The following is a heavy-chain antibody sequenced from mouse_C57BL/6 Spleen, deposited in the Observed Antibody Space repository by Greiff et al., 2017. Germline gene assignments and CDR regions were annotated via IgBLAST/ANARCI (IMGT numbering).Heavy chain of an antibody. D-gene: IGHD1-1*01. CDR1: GYTFTSYW. V-gene: IGHV1-74*01. Sequence: QVQLKQPGAELVKPGASVKVSCKASGYTFTSYWMHWVKQRPGQGLEWIGRIHPSDSDTNYNQKFKGKATLTVDKSSSTAYMQLSSLTSEDSAVYYCAIYYGSSLAWFAYWGQGTLVTVSA. J-gene: IGHJ3*01. CDR3: AIYYGSSLAWFAY. CDR2: IHPSDSDT.